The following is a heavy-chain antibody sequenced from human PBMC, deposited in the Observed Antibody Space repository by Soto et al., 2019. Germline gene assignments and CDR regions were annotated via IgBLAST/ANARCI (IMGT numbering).Heavy chain of an antibody. CDR1: GFTFSSYG. V-gene: IGHV3-33*01. CDR3: ARDGGGNALYGMDV. CDR2: IWYDGSNK. Sequence: GGSLRLSCAASGFTFSSYGMHWVRQAPGKGLEWVAVIWYDGSNKYYADSVKGRFTISRDNSKNTLYLQMNSLRAEDTAVYYCARDGGGNALYGMDVWGQGTTVTVSS. D-gene: IGHD2-15*01. J-gene: IGHJ6*02.